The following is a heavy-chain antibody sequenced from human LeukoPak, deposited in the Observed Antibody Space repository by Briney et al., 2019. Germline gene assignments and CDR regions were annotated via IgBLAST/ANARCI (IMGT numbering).Heavy chain of an antibody. D-gene: IGHD2/OR15-2a*01. V-gene: IGHV4-38-2*02. CDR3: ARGVTSSSTSAPPPALDI. CDR2: IYHSGNS. CDR1: GYSITSGYY. J-gene: IGHJ3*02. Sequence: SETLSLTCTVSGYSITSGYYWDWIRQPPGKGLEWIGSIYHSGNSYYNPSLNSRVTISVDTSKNQFSLKLTSVTAADTAVYYCARGVTSSSTSAPPPALDIWGQGTRVTVSS.